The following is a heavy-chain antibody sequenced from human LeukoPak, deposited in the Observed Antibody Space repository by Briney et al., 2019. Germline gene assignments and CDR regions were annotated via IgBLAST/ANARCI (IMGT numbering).Heavy chain of an antibody. D-gene: IGHD1-26*01. CDR3: ARVKVGVWGVFDT. J-gene: IGHJ3*02. CDR1: GFTFSTSW. Sequence: GGSLRLSCAGSGFTFSTSWMHWVRHAPGQGLVWVSRINSDGSTINYADSVQGRFTISRDNAKSTLYLQMNSLGAEDTAVYYCARVKVGVWGVFDTWGQGTMVTVSS. V-gene: IGHV3-74*01. CDR2: INSDGSTI.